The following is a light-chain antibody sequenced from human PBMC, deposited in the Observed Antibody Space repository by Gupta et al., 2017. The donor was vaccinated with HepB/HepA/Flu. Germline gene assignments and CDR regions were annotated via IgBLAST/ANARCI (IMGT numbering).Light chain of an antibody. CDR3: SSYTGSSTYV. CDR1: SSDVGGYNY. V-gene: IGLV2-11*01. CDR2: DVS. Sequence: QSALTQPASVSGSPGQSVTISCTGTSSDVGGYNYVSWYQQHPGKAPKLMIYDVSKRPSGVPDRFSGSKSGNTASLTISGLQAEDEADYYCSSYTGSSTYVFGTGTKVTVL. J-gene: IGLJ1*01.